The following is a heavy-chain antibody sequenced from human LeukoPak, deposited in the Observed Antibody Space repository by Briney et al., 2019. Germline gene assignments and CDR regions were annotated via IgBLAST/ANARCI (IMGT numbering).Heavy chain of an antibody. CDR3: AKDYYYDSLTDAFDI. Sequence: GGSLRLSCAASGFTFSIHAMHWVRQAPGEGLGWMAVISYDGSNKYYADSVKGRFTISRDNSKNTLYLQMNSLRAEDTAVYYCAKDYYYDSLTDAFDIWGQGTMVTVSS. D-gene: IGHD3-22*01. V-gene: IGHV3-30-3*01. J-gene: IGHJ3*02. CDR1: GFTFSIHA. CDR2: ISYDGSNK.